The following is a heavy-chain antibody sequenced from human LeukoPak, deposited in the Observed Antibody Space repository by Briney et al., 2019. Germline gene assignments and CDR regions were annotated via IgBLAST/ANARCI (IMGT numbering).Heavy chain of an antibody. Sequence: SETLSLTCTVSGGSISSSSYYWGWIRQPPGKGLEWIGSIYYSRSTYYNPSLKSRVTISVDTSKHQFSLKLSSVTAADTAVYYCARLRTMPPNYWGQGTLVTVSS. CDR1: GGSISSSSYY. CDR3: ARLRTMPPNY. V-gene: IGHV4-39*01. J-gene: IGHJ4*02. D-gene: IGHD2-2*01. CDR2: IYYSRST.